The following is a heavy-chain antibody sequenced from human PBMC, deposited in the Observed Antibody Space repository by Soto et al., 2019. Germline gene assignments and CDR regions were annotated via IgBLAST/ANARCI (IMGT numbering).Heavy chain of an antibody. CDR2: ISSSSSYI. Sequence: EVQLVESGGGLVKPGGSLRLSCAASGFTFSRYSMNWVRQAPGKGLEWVSSISSSSSYIYYADSVKGRFTISRDNAKNSLYLQMNSLRAEDTAVYYCARDWFGSGTFDYWGQGTLVTGSS. D-gene: IGHD3-10*01. V-gene: IGHV3-21*01. CDR3: ARDWFGSGTFDY. J-gene: IGHJ4*02. CDR1: GFTFSRYS.